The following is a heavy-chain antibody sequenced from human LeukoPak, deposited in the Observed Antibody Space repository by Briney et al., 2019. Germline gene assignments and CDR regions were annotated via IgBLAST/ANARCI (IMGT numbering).Heavy chain of an antibody. V-gene: IGHV3-30*18. CDR1: GFTFSSYG. CDR3: AKAETVTQRGYFYY. J-gene: IGHJ4*02. Sequence: PGGSLRLSSAASGFTFSSYGMHWVRQTRGKGLEWVAVISYDGNNKYYADSVKGRFTISRDNSKNTLYLQMNSLRAEDTAVYYCAKAETVTQRGYFYYWGQGTLVTVSS. D-gene: IGHD4-17*01. CDR2: ISYDGNNK.